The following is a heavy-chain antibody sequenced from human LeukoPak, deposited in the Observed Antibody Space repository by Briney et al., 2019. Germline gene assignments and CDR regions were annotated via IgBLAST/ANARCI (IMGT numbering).Heavy chain of an antibody. CDR1: EGTFSSYA. V-gene: IGHV1-69*04. D-gene: IGHD4-17*01. CDR2: IIPTLGIA. CDR3: ARVSGDYGRYYFDY. Sequence: SVKVSCKASEGTFSSYAISWVRQAPGQGLEWMGRIIPTLGIANYAQKFQGRVTITADKSTSTAYMELSSLRSEDTAVYYCARVSGDYGRYYFDYWGQGTLVTVSS. J-gene: IGHJ4*02.